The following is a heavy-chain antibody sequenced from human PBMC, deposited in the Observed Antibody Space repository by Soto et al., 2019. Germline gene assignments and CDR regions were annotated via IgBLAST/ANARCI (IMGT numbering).Heavy chain of an antibody. CDR1: GGSISSYY. D-gene: IGHD5-18*01. Sequence: PSETLSLTCTVSGGSISSYYWSWIRQPPGKGLEWIGYIYYSGSTNYNPSLKSRVTISVDTSKNQFSLKLSSVTAADTAVYYCAREDTAMVNDYWGQGTLVTVPQ. J-gene: IGHJ4*02. V-gene: IGHV4-59*01. CDR2: IYYSGST. CDR3: AREDTAMVNDY.